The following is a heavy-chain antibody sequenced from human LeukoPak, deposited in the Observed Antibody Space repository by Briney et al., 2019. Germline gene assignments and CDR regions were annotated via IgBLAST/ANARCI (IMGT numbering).Heavy chain of an antibody. CDR2: IKQDGQEK. Sequence: GGSLRLSCAAFGFTFSSYWMSWVRQAPGKGLEWVANIKQDGQEKYYVDSVKGRFTISRDNAKNSLYLQMNSLRDEDTAVYYCARDFIRLSFDYWGQGILVTVSS. CDR1: GFTFSSYW. CDR3: ARDFIRLSFDY. V-gene: IGHV3-7*01. J-gene: IGHJ4*02. D-gene: IGHD3-16*01.